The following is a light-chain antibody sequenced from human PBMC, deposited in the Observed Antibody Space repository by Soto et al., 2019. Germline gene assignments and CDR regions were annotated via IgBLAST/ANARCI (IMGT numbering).Light chain of an antibody. CDR1: QTISSW. CDR2: KAS. J-gene: IGKJ1*01. Sequence: DIQMTQSPSTLSGSVGDRVTSTCQARQTISSWLSWYQQKPGKAPKLLIYKASTLKSRVPSRFSGSGSGTEFTLNISSLQPDDFASYYCHHYHSYSEALGQGAKVDIK. CDR3: HHYHSYSEA. V-gene: IGKV1-5*03.